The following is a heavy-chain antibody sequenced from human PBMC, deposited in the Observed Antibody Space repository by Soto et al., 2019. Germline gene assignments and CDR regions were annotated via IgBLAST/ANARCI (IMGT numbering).Heavy chain of an antibody. CDR2: INPNSGGT. V-gene: IGHV1-2*04. D-gene: IGHD3-22*01. Sequence: ASVKVSCKASGYTFTGYYMHWVRQAPGQGLEWMGWINPNSGGTNYAQKFQGWVTMTRDTSISTAYMELSRLRSDDTAVYYCARDGGLDYYDSSGYSGYFDYWGQGTLVTVSS. J-gene: IGHJ4*02. CDR3: ARDGGLDYYDSSGYSGYFDY. CDR1: GYTFTGYY.